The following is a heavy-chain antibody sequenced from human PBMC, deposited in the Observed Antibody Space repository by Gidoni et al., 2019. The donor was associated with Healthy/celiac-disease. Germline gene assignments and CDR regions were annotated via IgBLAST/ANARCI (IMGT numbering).Heavy chain of an antibody. CDR1: GFTFSSYE. Sequence: EVQLVESGGGLVQPGGSLRLSCAASGFTFSSYELNWVRQAPGKGLECVSYISSSGSTIYYADSVKGRVTISRDNAKNSLYLQMNSLRAEDTAVYYCARDWAGAAAGPYYYYGMDVWGQGTTVTVSS. CDR3: ARDWAGAAAGPYYYYGMDV. V-gene: IGHV3-48*03. CDR2: ISSSGSTI. J-gene: IGHJ6*02. D-gene: IGHD6-13*01.